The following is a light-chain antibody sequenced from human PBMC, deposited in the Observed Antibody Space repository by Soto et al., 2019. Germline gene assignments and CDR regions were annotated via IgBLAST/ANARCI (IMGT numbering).Light chain of an antibody. CDR3: LHDYNYPPT. Sequence: AIPMTQSPSSLSASVGDRVIITCRASQGIRSELAWYQQKPGKAPDLLIYAASTLQPGVPYRFSGSVSGTDFTLTISNLQPEDFATYYCLHDYNYPPTFGQGTKVEIK. V-gene: IGKV1-6*01. CDR2: AAS. CDR1: QGIRSE. J-gene: IGKJ1*01.